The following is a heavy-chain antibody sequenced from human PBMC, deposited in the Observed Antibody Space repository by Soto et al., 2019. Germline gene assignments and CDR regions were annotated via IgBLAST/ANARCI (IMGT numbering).Heavy chain of an antibody. V-gene: IGHV1-8*01. Sequence: QVQLVQSGAEVKKPGASVKVSCKASGYTFTSYDINWVRQATGQGLEWMGWMNPNSGNTGYAQKFQGRVTMTRNTSISTAYMELSSLRSEDTAVYYCARGRGYYGSGSFLLSRKNYYYYYMDVWGKGTTVTVSS. D-gene: IGHD3-10*01. CDR1: GYTFTSYD. CDR3: ARGRGYYGSGSFLLSRKNYYYYYMDV. CDR2: MNPNSGNT. J-gene: IGHJ6*03.